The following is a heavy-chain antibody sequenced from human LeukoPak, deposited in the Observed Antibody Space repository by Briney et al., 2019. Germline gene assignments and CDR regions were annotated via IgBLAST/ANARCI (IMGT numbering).Heavy chain of an antibody. J-gene: IGHJ4*02. D-gene: IGHD3-10*01. CDR3: APGGGAITMVDY. CDR2: ISSSGSTI. V-gene: IGHV3-48*03. CDR1: GFTFSSYE. Sequence: GGSLRLSCAASGFTFSSYEMNWVRQAAGTRLEWVSYISSSGSTIYYADSVKGRFTISRDNAKNSLYLQMNSLRAEDTAVYYCAPGGGAITMVDYWGQGTLVTVSS.